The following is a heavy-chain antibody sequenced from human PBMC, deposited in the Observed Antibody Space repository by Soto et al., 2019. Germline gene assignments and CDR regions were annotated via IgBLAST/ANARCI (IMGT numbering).Heavy chain of an antibody. CDR3: AKDHSSGTTIFYYYYGMDV. D-gene: IGHD3-22*01. Sequence: EVQLLESGGGLVQPGGSLRLSCAASGFTFSSYAMSWVRQAPGKGLEWVSAISGSGGSTYYADSVKGRFTISRDNSKNTLYLQMNSLRAEDTAVYYCAKDHSSGTTIFYYYYGMDVWGQGTTVTVYS. CDR2: ISGSGGST. J-gene: IGHJ6*02. V-gene: IGHV3-23*01. CDR1: GFTFSSYA.